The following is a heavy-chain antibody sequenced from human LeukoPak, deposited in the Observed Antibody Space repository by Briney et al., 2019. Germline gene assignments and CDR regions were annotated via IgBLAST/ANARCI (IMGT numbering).Heavy chain of an antibody. CDR3: AKLYCGGDCYSD. V-gene: IGHV3-30*02. CDR2: IRYDGSNK. Sequence: GGSLRLSCAASGFTFSSYGMHWVRQAPGKGLEWVAFIRYDGSNKYYADSVKGRFTISRDNSKNTLYLQMNSLRAEDTAVYYCAKLYCGGDCYSDWGQGTLVTVSS. CDR1: GFTFSSYG. J-gene: IGHJ4*02. D-gene: IGHD2-21*02.